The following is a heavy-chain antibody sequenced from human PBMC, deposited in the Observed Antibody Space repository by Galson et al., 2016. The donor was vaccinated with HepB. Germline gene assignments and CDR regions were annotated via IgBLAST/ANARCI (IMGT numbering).Heavy chain of an antibody. D-gene: IGHD3-9*01. V-gene: IGHV3-23*01. CDR1: GFTFSGSA. J-gene: IGHJ4*02. CDR3: AKNDILAGYSAFDY. Sequence: SLRLSCAVSGFTFSGSAIHWVRQAPGKGLEWVSAISGSGGSTYYADSVKGRFTISRDNSKNTVYLQMNSLRAEDTAVYYCAKNDILAGYSAFDYWGQGTLVTVSS. CDR2: ISGSGGST.